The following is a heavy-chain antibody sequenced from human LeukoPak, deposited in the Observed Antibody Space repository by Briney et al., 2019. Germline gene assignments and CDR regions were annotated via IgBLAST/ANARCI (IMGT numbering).Heavy chain of an antibody. Sequence: GGSLRLSCAASGFTFSSYSMNWVRQAPGKGLEWVSSISSSSSYIYSADSVKGRFTISRDNAKNSLYLQMNSLRVEDTAVYYCAKDILWFGELLLGNFDYWGQGTLVTVSS. V-gene: IGHV3-21*01. D-gene: IGHD3-10*01. CDR1: GFTFSSYS. J-gene: IGHJ4*02. CDR2: ISSSSSYI. CDR3: AKDILWFGELLLGNFDY.